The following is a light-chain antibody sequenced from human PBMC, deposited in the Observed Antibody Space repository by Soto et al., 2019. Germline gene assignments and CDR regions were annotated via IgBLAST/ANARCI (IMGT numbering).Light chain of an antibody. Sequence: EIVLTQSPGTLSLSAGERATLSCRATQTVTSNYLAWYQHRPGQAPRLLIYGASGRATGIPDRFSGSGSGTDFTLTITRLEPEDFAVYYCQQYGTAPFTFGPGTTVDIK. CDR2: GAS. CDR1: QTVTSNY. CDR3: QQYGTAPFT. V-gene: IGKV3-20*01. J-gene: IGKJ3*01.